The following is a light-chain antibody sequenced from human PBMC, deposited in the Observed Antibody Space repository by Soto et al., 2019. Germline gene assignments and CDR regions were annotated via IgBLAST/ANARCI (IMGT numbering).Light chain of an antibody. J-gene: IGLJ2*01. Sequence: QSALTQPRSVSGSPGQSVTISCTGTSSDVGGYNYVSWYQQHPGKAPKLMIYDVSKRPSGVPDRFSGSKSGNTASLTISGLQAEDEADYYCCSYAGGYRVVCGGGTKVTVL. V-gene: IGLV2-11*01. CDR2: DVS. CDR1: SSDVGGYNY. CDR3: CSYAGGYRVV.